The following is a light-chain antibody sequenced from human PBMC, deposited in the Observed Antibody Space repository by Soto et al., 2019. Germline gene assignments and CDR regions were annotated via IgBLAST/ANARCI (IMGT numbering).Light chain of an antibody. J-gene: IGLJ1*01. Sequence: QSVLPQPPSVSGAPGQRVTISCTGSSSNIGAGYDVHWYQQLPGTAPKLLIYGNSNRPSGVPDRFSGSKSGTSASLAITGLQAEDEADYYFQAYDSSLSGYVFGTGTKLTVL. CDR3: QAYDSSLSGYV. CDR1: SSNIGAGYD. CDR2: GNS. V-gene: IGLV1-40*01.